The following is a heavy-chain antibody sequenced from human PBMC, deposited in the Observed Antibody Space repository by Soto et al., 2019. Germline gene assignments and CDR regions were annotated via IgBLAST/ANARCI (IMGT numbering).Heavy chain of an antibody. J-gene: IGHJ3*02. D-gene: IGHD6-19*01. Sequence: QVQLVESGGGVVQPGRSLRLSCAASGFTFSSYGMHWVRQAPGKGLEWVAVIWYDGSNKYYADSVKGRFTISRDNSKNTLYLQMNSLRAEATAVYYCARGVRYSSGWYDAFDIWGQGTMVTVSS. CDR1: GFTFSSYG. CDR2: IWYDGSNK. CDR3: ARGVRYSSGWYDAFDI. V-gene: IGHV3-33*01.